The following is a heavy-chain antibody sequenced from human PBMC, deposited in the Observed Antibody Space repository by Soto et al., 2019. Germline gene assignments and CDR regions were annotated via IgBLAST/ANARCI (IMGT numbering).Heavy chain of an antibody. J-gene: IGHJ6*02. D-gene: IGHD2-15*01. Sequence: GGSLRLSCAASGFTFSSYAMSWVRQAPGKGLEWVGRIKSKTDGGTTDYAAPVKGRFTISRDDSKNTLYLQMNSLKTEDTAVYYCTTDYCSGGSCYFYYGMAVWGQGTTVTVSS. CDR2: IKSKTDGGTT. CDR1: GFTFSSYA. CDR3: TTDYCSGGSCYFYYGMAV. V-gene: IGHV3-15*01.